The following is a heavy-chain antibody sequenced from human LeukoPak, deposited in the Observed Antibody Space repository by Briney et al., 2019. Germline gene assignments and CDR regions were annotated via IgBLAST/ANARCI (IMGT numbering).Heavy chain of an antibody. CDR1: GGSISSGSYY. J-gene: IGHJ6*03. D-gene: IGHD3-3*01. V-gene: IGHV4-61*02. CDR3: ARGLSYDFWSAYYMDV. Sequence: SETQSLTCTVSGGSISSGSYYWSWIRQPAGKGLEWIGRIYTSGSTNYNPSLKSRVTISVDTSKNQFSLKLSSVTAADTAVYYCARGLSYDFWSAYYMDVWGKGTTVTVSS. CDR2: IYTSGST.